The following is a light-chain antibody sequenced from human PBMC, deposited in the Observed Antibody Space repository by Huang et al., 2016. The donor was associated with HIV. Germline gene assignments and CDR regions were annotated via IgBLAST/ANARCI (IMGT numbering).Light chain of an antibody. CDR3: QQYYSTPLT. J-gene: IGKJ4*01. V-gene: IGKV4-1*01. Sequence: DIVMTQSPDSLAVSLGERATINCKSSQSVLYNSNNKNYLTWYQQKPGQPPKLLIYWASTRESGVPDRFSGSGSGTDYSLTSSSLKAEDVAGYYCQQYYSTPLTFGGGTKVEI. CDR1: QSVLYNSNNKNY. CDR2: WAS.